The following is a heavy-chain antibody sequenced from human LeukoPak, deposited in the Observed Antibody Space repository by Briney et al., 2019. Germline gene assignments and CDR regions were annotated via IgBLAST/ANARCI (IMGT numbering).Heavy chain of an antibody. V-gene: IGHV4-30-4*01. Sequence: PSETLSLTCTVSGGSISSGDYYWSWLRQPPGKGLEWIGYIYYSGSTYYNPSLKTRVTISVATPKTQFSLKLSSVTAADTAVYYCARGLAGDSSGYYPTFDYWGQGTLVTVSS. CDR2: IYYSGST. J-gene: IGHJ4*02. CDR3: ARGLAGDSSGYYPTFDY. D-gene: IGHD3-22*01. CDR1: GGSISSGDYY.